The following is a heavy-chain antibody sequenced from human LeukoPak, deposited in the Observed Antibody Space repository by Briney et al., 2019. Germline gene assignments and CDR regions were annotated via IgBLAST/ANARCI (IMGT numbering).Heavy chain of an antibody. D-gene: IGHD4-11*01. J-gene: IGHJ4*02. CDR1: GFTFSHYG. Sequence: GGSLRLSCAASGFTFSHYGMHWVRQAPGRGLEWVAVIWSDGSNKFYADSVKGRFTISRDNSQNTVDLHMNILRAEDTAVYYCAKDAQRGFDYSNSLEYWGQGTLVTVSS. CDR3: AKDAQRGFDYSNSLEY. CDR2: IWSDGSNK. V-gene: IGHV3-33*06.